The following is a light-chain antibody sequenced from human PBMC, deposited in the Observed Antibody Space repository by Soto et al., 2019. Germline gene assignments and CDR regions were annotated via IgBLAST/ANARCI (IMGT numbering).Light chain of an antibody. V-gene: IGKV3-20*01. CDR3: QQFGSSPLFT. J-gene: IGKJ3*01. Sequence: EIVLTQSPGTLSLSPGERATLSCRASQSVSSSYLAWYQQKPGQAPRLLIYGASSRATGIPDRFSGSGSGTDFNLTISSLETEDFAVYYCQQFGSSPLFTFGPETKVDVK. CDR1: QSVSSSY. CDR2: GAS.